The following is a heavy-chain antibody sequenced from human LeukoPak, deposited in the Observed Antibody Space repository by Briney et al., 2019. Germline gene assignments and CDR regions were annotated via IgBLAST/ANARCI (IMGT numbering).Heavy chain of an antibody. V-gene: IGHV4-34*01. CDR1: GGSFSGYY. CDR2: INHSGST. Sequence: SETLSLTCAVYGGSFSGYYWSWIRQPPGKGLEWIGEINHSGSTNYNPSLKGRVTISVDTSKNQFSLKLSSVTAADTAVYYCARGRLGSPGGMDVWGQGTTVTVSS. D-gene: IGHD6-25*01. J-gene: IGHJ6*02. CDR3: ARGRLGSPGGMDV.